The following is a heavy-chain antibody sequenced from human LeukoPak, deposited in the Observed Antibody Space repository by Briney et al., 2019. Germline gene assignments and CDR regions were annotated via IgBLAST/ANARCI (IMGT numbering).Heavy chain of an antibody. V-gene: IGHV1-46*01. CDR2: INPTGTST. CDR3: ARDHSVGDIAWWFDP. Sequence: ASVKVSCKTSGYTFTNNWMHWVRQTPGQGLEWVGVINPTGTSTLYAQNFQGRVTLTRDMSTTTDYMELRSLTSEDTAVYYCARDHSVGDIAWWFDPWGQGTLVSVSS. D-gene: IGHD3-10*01. J-gene: IGHJ5*02. CDR1: GYTFTNNW.